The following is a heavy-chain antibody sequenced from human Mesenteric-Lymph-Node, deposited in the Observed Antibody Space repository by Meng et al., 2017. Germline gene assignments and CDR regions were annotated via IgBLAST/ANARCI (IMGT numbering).Heavy chain of an antibody. D-gene: IGHD1-26*01. Sequence: VQLQGSGPGLVKPSGTLSLTCAVSGGSISSSNWWSWIRQPPGKGLEWIGCIYYSGSTYYNPSLKGRVTISVDTSKNQFSLNLSSVTAADTAVYYCARGQRSYSGSYPEWFDPWGQGTLVTVSS. CDR1: GGSISSSNW. V-gene: IGHV4-30-4*01. CDR2: IYYSGST. J-gene: IGHJ5*02. CDR3: ARGQRSYSGSYPEWFDP.